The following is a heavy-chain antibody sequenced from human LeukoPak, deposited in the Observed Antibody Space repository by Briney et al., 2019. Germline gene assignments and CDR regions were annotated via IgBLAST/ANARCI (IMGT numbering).Heavy chain of an antibody. CDR3: ARAIDSSGYYAEYYFDY. Sequence: GGSLRLSCAASGFTFSDYYMSWIRQAPGKGLEWVSYISSSGSTIYYADSVKGRFTISRDNAKNSLYLQMNSLRAEDTAVYCCARAIDSSGYYAEYYFDYWGQGTLVTVSS. CDR2: ISSSGSTI. J-gene: IGHJ4*02. V-gene: IGHV3-11*01. D-gene: IGHD3-22*01. CDR1: GFTFSDYY.